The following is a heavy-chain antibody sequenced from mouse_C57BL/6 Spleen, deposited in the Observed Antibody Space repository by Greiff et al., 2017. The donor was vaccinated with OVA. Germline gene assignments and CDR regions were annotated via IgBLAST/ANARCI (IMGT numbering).Heavy chain of an antibody. D-gene: IGHD2-4*01. Sequence: QVQLQQSGPELVKPGASVKISCKASGYAFSSSWMNWVKQRPGKGLEWIGRIYPGDGDTNYNGKFKGKATLTADKSSSTAYMQLSSLTSEDSAVYFCARRVYDYEGYWGQGTTLTVSS. CDR2: IYPGDGDT. CDR1: GYAFSSSW. CDR3: ARRVYDYEGY. J-gene: IGHJ2*01. V-gene: IGHV1-82*01.